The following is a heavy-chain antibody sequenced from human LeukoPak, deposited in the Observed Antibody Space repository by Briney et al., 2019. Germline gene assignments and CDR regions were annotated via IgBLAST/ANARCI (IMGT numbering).Heavy chain of an antibody. CDR3: ARPGVGSGRYGAFDI. CDR1: GGSISSYY. J-gene: IGHJ3*02. Sequence: SETLSLTCTVSGGSISSYYWSWIRQPPGKGLEWIGYIYHSGSTYYNPSLKSRVTISVDTSKNQFSLKLSSVTAADTAVYYCARPGVGSGRYGAFDIWGQGTMVTVSS. CDR2: IYHSGST. D-gene: IGHD5-18*01. V-gene: IGHV4-59*08.